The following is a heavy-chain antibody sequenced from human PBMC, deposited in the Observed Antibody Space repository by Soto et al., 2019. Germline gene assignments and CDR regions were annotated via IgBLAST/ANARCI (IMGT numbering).Heavy chain of an antibody. CDR2: ISYDGSNK. Sequence: QVQLVESGGGVVQPGGSLRLSCAASGFTFSTYAMHWVRQAPGKGLERVALISYDGSNKYYADSVKGRFTISRDNSKNTLYLQMNSLRTEDTAVYYCAKHALPGASDYWYFDLWGRGTLVTVSS. J-gene: IGHJ2*01. CDR3: AKHALPGASDYWYFDL. V-gene: IGHV3-30*18. CDR1: GFTFSTYA. D-gene: IGHD6-19*01.